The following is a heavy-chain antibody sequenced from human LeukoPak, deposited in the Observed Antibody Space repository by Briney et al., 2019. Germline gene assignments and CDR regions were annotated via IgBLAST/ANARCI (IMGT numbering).Heavy chain of an antibody. CDR3: AKDHITVPGFYFDS. J-gene: IGHJ4*02. V-gene: IGHV3-23*01. CDR2: IGGGGSPT. D-gene: IGHD6-19*01. CDR1: GFTFSNAW. Sequence: GGSLRLSCAASGFTFSNAWMNWVRQAPGKGLEWVSAIGGGGSPTYYADSVKGRFTISRDNSKNTLYLQMNSLRAEDTAIYYCAKDHITVPGFYFDSWGQGTLVTVSS.